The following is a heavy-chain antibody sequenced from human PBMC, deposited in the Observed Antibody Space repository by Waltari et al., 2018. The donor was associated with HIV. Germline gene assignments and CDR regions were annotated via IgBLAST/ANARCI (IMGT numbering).Heavy chain of an antibody. J-gene: IGHJ4*02. Sequence: QVQLQESGPGLVKHPETLSLTCPVPGGSISSFYWSWIRQPPGKGLEWIGYIYYSGSTNYNPSLKSRVTVSVDTSKNQVSLRLSSVSAADTAVYYCAGSLHQLIFPLLFAHWGQGTLVTVSP. D-gene: IGHD2-2*01. CDR1: GGSISSFY. CDR3: AGSLHQLIFPLLFAH. V-gene: IGHV4-59*01. CDR2: IYYSGST.